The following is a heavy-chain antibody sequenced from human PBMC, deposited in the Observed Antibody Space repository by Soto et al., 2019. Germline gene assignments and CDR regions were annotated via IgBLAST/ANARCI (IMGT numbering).Heavy chain of an antibody. CDR2: IIPIFGTA. Sequence: QVQLVQSGAEVKKPGSSVKVSCKASGGTFSSYAISWVRQAPGQGLEWMGGIIPIFGTANYAQKFQGSVTITADESTSTAYMELSSLRSEDTAVYYCARAGLSSGGEGDYYGSGSYDYWGQGTLVTVSS. D-gene: IGHD3-10*01. V-gene: IGHV1-69*01. J-gene: IGHJ4*02. CDR1: GGTFSSYA. CDR3: ARAGLSSGGEGDYYGSGSYDY.